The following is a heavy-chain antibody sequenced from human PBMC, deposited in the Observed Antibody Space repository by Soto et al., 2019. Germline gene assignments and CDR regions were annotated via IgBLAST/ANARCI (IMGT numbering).Heavy chain of an antibody. Sequence: SETLSPTCTVPGGSISSYYWTWIRQPSGKSLQWIGRIYTSGSTNYSPSLKSRVTMSGDTSKNQFSLKLSSVTAADTAVYYCARDLKFGQADYWGRGSQVTVSS. CDR2: IYTSGST. CDR1: GGSISSYY. CDR3: ARDLKFGQADY. V-gene: IGHV4-4*07. J-gene: IGHJ4*02. D-gene: IGHD3-10*01.